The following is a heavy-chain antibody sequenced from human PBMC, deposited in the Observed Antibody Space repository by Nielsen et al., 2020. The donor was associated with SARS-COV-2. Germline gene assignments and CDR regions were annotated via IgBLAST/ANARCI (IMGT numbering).Heavy chain of an antibody. D-gene: IGHD6-13*01. Sequence: GGSLRLSCAASGFTFSSYGMHWVRQAPGKGLEWVAFIRYDGSNKYYADSVKGRFTISRDNSKNTLYLQMNSLRAEDTAVYYCASLYSSSWYRIFDYWGQGTLVTVSS. CDR2: IRYDGSNK. CDR3: ASLYSSSWYRIFDY. J-gene: IGHJ4*02. CDR1: GFTFSSYG. V-gene: IGHV3-30*02.